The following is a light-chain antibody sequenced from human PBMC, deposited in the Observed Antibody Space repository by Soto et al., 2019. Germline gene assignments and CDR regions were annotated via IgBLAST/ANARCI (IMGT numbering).Light chain of an antibody. CDR2: DVS. Sequence: QSALTQPRSVSGSPGQSVTISCTGTSSDVGGYNYVSWYQQHPGKAPKLMIYDVSKRPSGVPDRFSGSKSGNTASLTISGLQAEDEADYCYCSSTGSYACVFGTGTKLTVL. V-gene: IGLV2-11*01. CDR3: CSSTGSYACV. J-gene: IGLJ1*01. CDR1: SSDVGGYNY.